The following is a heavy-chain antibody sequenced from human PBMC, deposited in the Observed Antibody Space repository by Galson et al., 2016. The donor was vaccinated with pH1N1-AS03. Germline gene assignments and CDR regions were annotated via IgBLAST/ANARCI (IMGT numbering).Heavy chain of an antibody. D-gene: IGHD5-24*01. J-gene: IGHJ6*02. CDR1: GFTLSGYW. CDR3: TTDDGPYYGLDV. V-gene: IGHV3-15*01. CDR2: LKSKFDGGTA. Sequence: SLRLSCAASGFTLSGYWMSWVRQAPGKGLEWVGRLKSKFDGGTADYAAPVKGRLTISRDDSKKMLYLQMNNLKTEDTAMYYCTTDDGPYYGLDVWGQGTTVTVSS.